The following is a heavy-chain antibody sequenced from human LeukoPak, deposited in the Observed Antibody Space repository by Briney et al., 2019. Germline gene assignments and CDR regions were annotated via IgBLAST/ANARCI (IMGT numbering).Heavy chain of an antibody. CDR2: IIPIFGTA. Sequence: SVKVSCKASGGTLSSYTITWVRQAPGQGLEWMGGIIPIFGTADYAQKFQGRVTITADESTSTAYMELSSLRSEDTAVYYCVRDKQLDWAHYYYSYMDVWGKGTTVTVSS. V-gene: IGHV1-69*13. CDR1: GGTLSSYT. J-gene: IGHJ6*03. D-gene: IGHD1-1*01. CDR3: VRDKQLDWAHYYYSYMDV.